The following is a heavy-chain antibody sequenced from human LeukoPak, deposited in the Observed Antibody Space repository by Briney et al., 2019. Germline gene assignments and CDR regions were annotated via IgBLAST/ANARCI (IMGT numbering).Heavy chain of an antibody. V-gene: IGHV4-59*08. CDR1: GGSISSYY. CDR3: ARSRRAVAGTGAYFDY. D-gene: IGHD6-19*01. J-gene: IGHJ4*02. CDR2: IYYSGST. Sequence: SETLSLTGTVSGGSISSYYWSWIRQPPGKGLEWIGYIYYSGSTNYNPSLKSRVTISVDTSKNQFSLKLSSVTAADTAVYYCARSRRAVAGTGAYFDYWGQGTLVTVSS.